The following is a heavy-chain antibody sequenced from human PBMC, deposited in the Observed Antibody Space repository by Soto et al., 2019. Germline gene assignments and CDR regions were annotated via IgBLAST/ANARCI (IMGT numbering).Heavy chain of an antibody. V-gene: IGHV4-31*03. J-gene: IGHJ6*02. Sequence: QVQLQESGPGLVKPSQTLSLTCTVSGGSISSGGYYWSWIRQHPGKGLEWIGYIYYSGSTYYNPSLKRRVTISVDTSKNQFSLKLSSVTAADTAVYYCARANYDFWSGYLVYYYYGMDVWGQGTTVTVSS. CDR3: ARANYDFWSGYLVYYYYGMDV. D-gene: IGHD3-3*01. CDR2: IYYSGST. CDR1: GGSISSGGYY.